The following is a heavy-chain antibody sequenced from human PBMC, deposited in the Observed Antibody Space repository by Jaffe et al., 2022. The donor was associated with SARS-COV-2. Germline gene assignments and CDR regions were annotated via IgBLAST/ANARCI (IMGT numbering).Heavy chain of an antibody. D-gene: IGHD2-2*01. CDR2: IYPGDSDT. CDR1: GDSFTTYW. CDR3: ARLSRSSTYFDAFDI. Sequence: EVQLVQSGAEVKKPGESLKISCKGSGDSFTTYWIGWVRQKPGKGLEWMGIIYPGDSDTRYSPSFQGQVTISADKSISTAYLQCSSLKASDTAMYYCARLSRSSTYFDAFDIWGQGTMVTVSS. V-gene: IGHV5-51*01. J-gene: IGHJ3*02.